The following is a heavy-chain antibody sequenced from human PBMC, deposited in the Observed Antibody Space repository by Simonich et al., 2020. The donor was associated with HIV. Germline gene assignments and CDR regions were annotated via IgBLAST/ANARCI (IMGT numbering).Heavy chain of an antibody. D-gene: IGHD4-17*01. V-gene: IGHV4-34*01. J-gene: IGHJ4*02. Sequence: QVQLQQWGAGLLKPSETLSLTCAVYGGSFSGYYWSWYPQPPGKGQEWIGEINQSGSTNYNPSLKSRVTISVDTSKNQFSLKLSSVTAADTAVYYCARRHPTTVTTPYFDYWGQGTLVTVSS. CDR2: INQSGST. CDR3: ARRHPTTVTTPYFDY. CDR1: GGSFSGYY.